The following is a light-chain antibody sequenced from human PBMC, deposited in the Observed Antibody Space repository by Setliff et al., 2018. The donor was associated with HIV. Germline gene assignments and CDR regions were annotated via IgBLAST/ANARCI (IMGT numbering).Light chain of an antibody. Sequence: QSALTQPASVSGSPGQSITISCTGTSSDIGSSKFVSWYRQHPGKAPKVMIYNVDKRPSGASNRFSGSKSGNTASLTISGLQIEDEADYFCSSYSINNLYVFASGTKVTVL. V-gene: IGLV2-14*03. J-gene: IGLJ1*01. CDR2: NVD. CDR3: SSYSINNLYV. CDR1: SSDIGSSKF.